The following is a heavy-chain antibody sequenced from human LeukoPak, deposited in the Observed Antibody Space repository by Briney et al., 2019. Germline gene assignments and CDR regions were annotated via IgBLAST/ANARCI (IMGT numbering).Heavy chain of an antibody. V-gene: IGHV3-23*01. CDR2: ISGSGGST. CDR3: AKDYYYDSSGYPRYFDY. Sequence: GGSLRLSCAASGFTFNSYAMSWVRQAPGKGLEWASAISGSGGSTYYADSVKGRFTISRDNSKNTLYLQMNSLRAEDTAVYYCAKDYYYDSSGYPRYFDYWGQGTLVTVSS. J-gene: IGHJ4*02. D-gene: IGHD3-22*01. CDR1: GFTFNSYA.